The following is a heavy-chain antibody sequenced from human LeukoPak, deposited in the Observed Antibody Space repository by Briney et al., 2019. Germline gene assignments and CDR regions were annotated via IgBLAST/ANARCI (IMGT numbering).Heavy chain of an antibody. CDR3: ARDGSMRSGSYYNGFDY. J-gene: IGHJ4*02. D-gene: IGHD3-10*01. CDR2: IYYSGST. Sequence: PSETLSLTCTVSGGSISSGGYYWSWIRQHPGKGLEWIGYIYYSGSTYYNPSLKSRVTISVDTSKNQISLKLSSVTAADTAVYYCARDGSMRSGSYYNGFDYWGQGTLVTVSS. CDR1: GGSISSGGYY. V-gene: IGHV4-31*03.